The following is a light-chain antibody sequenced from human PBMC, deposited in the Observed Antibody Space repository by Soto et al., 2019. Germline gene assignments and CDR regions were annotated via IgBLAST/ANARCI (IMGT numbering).Light chain of an antibody. J-gene: IGKJ2*01. Sequence: EIVLMQSPGTLSLSPGEIASLSCRASQSMTRTYIAWYQKKPGQAPRLLIYAASIRAPGIPEKFSGTGSGTEYSLTIDRLEPEESAVYYCHQYDNAPQTFGQGTKVDIK. CDR2: AAS. V-gene: IGKV3-20*01. CDR3: HQYDNAPQT. CDR1: QSMTRTY.